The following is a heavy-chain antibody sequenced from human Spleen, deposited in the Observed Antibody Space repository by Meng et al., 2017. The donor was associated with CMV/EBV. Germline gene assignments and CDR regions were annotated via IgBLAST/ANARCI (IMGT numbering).Heavy chain of an antibody. CDR3: TRVWGYCGGDCSPWFDP. CDR1: GFTFGDYA. Sequence: GGSLRLSCIASGFTFGDYAMSWVRQAPGKGLEWVGFIRSKAYDTTTEYAASVKGRFTISGDDSKSIAYLQMNSLKTEDTAVYYCTRVWGYCGGDCSPWFDPWGQGTLVTVSS. CDR2: IRSKAYDTTT. J-gene: IGHJ5*02. V-gene: IGHV3-49*04. D-gene: IGHD2-21*01.